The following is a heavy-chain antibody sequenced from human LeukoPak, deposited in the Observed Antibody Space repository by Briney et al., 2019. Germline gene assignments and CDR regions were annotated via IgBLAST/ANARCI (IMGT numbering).Heavy chain of an antibody. V-gene: IGHV4-59*08. CDR2: IYYSGST. CDR3: ARHGIWFGDTNRWFDP. J-gene: IGHJ5*02. Sequence: SETLSLTCTVSGGSISSYHWSWIRQPPGKGLEWIGYIYYSGSTNYNPSLTSRVTISVDTSKNQFSLRLTSVTAADTAVYFCARHGIWFGDTNRWFDPWGQGTLVTVSS. CDR1: GGSISSYH. D-gene: IGHD3-10*01.